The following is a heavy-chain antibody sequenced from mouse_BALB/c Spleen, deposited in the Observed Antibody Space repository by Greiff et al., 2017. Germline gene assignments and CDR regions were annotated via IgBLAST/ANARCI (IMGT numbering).Heavy chain of an antibody. D-gene: IGHD1-1*01. J-gene: IGHJ1*01. CDR2: ISYSGST. Sequence: GQLKESGPSLVKPSQTLSLTCSVTGDSITSGYWNWIRKFPGNKLEYMGYISYSGSTYYNPSLKSRISITRDTSKNQYYLQLNSVTTEDTATYYCASLYYGSRGSWYFDVWGAGTTVTVSS. V-gene: IGHV3-8*02. CDR3: ASLYYGSRGSWYFDV. CDR1: GDSITSGY.